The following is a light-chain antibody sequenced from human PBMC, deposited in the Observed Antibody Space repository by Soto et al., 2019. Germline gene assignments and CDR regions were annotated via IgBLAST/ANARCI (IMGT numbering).Light chain of an antibody. CDR3: QQRGNRPPWT. J-gene: IGKJ1*01. CDR2: KAS. CDR1: QSISSW. V-gene: IGKV1-5*03. Sequence: DIQMTQSPSTLSASVGDRVTITCRASQSISSWLAWYQQKPGKAPKLLIYKASSLESGVPSRFSGSGSGTEFTLTISSLEPEDVAVYYCQQRGNRPPWTFGQGTKVDIK.